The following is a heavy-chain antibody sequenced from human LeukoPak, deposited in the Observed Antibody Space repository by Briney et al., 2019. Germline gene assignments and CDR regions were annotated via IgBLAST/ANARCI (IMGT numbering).Heavy chain of an antibody. CDR2: IIPILGIA. Sequence: SVKVSCKASGGTFSSYAISWVRQAPGQGLEWMGRIIPILGIANYAQKFQGRVTITADKSTSTAYMELSSLRSEDTAVYYSSLEGSSWYRYFQHWGQGTLVTVSS. CDR3: SLEGSSWYRYFQH. CDR1: GGTFSSYA. D-gene: IGHD6-13*01. J-gene: IGHJ1*01. V-gene: IGHV1-69*04.